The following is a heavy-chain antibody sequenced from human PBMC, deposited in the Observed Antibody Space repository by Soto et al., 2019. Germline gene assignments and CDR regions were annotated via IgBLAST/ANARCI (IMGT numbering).Heavy chain of an antibody. CDR3: AKSAPMDAGDKYYYDF. CDR2: IIPFFGTA. CDR1: GGTFSTFG. D-gene: IGHD4-17*01. V-gene: IGHV1-69*13. Sequence: SVKVSCKASGGTFSTFGISWVRQAPGQGLEWMGGIIPFFGTARYPQKFEDRITITADESTNTVYMDLRSLTSEDTAIYYCAKSAPMDAGDKYYYDFWGQGALVTVSS. J-gene: IGHJ4*02.